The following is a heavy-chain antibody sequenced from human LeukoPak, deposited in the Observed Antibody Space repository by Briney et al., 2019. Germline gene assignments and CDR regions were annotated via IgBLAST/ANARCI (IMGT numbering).Heavy chain of an antibody. CDR2: MNPNSGNT. J-gene: IGHJ5*02. D-gene: IGHD2-2*01. Sequence: GPVKVSCKASGYTFTSYDINWVRQATGQGLEWMGWMNPNSGNTGYTQKFQGRVTMTRNNTISTAYMELSSLRSEDTDVYYCARGIVDCSSTSCYRWFDPWGQGTLVTVSS. CDR1: GYTFTSYD. V-gene: IGHV1-8*01. CDR3: ARGIVDCSSTSCYRWFDP.